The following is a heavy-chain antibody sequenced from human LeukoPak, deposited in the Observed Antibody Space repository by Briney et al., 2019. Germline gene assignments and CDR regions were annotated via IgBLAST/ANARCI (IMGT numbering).Heavy chain of an antibody. J-gene: IGHJ4*02. Sequence: GGSLRLSCAASGFTVSSNYMSWVRQAPGKGLEWVSYISSSGSTIYYADSVKGRFTISRDNAKNSLYLQMNSLRAEDTAVYYCARVSRLAHPSDYWGQGTLVTVSS. D-gene: IGHD3-9*01. V-gene: IGHV3-11*04. CDR3: ARVSRLAHPSDY. CDR2: ISSSGSTI. CDR1: GFTVSSNY.